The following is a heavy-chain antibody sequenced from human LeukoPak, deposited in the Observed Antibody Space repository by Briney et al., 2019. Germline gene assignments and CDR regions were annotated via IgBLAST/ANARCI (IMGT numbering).Heavy chain of an antibody. Sequence: SETLSLTCSVSEYSISTGYYWGWIRQPPGKGLEWIGSIHHSGTTYYNPSLKSRVTISVDTSKNQFSLKLTSVTAADTAVYYCARVGTAMVLPYYMDVWGKGTTVTVSS. CDR1: EYSISTGYY. CDR2: IHHSGTT. V-gene: IGHV4-38-2*02. CDR3: ARVGTAMVLPYYMDV. J-gene: IGHJ6*03. D-gene: IGHD5-18*01.